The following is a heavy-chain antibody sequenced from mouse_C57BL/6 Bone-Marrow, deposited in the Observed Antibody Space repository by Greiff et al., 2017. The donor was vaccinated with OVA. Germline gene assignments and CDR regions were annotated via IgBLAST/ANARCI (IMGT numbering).Heavy chain of an antibody. CDR3: ARARLRRDAMDY. V-gene: IGHV1-50*01. D-gene: IGHD2-4*01. J-gene: IGHJ4*01. Sequence: VQLQQPGAELVKPGASVKLSCKASGYTFTSYWMQWVKQRPGQGLEWIGEIEPSDSYTNYNQKFKGKATLTVDTSSSTAYMQLSSLTSEDSAVYYCARARLRRDAMDYWGQGTSVTVSS. CDR1: GYTFTSYW. CDR2: IEPSDSYT.